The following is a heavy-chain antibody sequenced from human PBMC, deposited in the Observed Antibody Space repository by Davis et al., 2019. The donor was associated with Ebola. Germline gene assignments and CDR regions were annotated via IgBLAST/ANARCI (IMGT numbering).Heavy chain of an antibody. V-gene: IGHV4-4*07. J-gene: IGHJ3*02. CDR3: ARGRAADIVVVPAAILSAFDI. Sequence: SETLSLTCTVSGGSISSYYWSWIRQPAGKGLEWIGRIYTSGSTNYNPSLKSRVTMSVDTSKNQFSLKLSSVTAADTAVYYCARGRAADIVVVPAAILSAFDIWGQGTMVTVSS. CDR2: IYTSGST. CDR1: GGSISSYY. D-gene: IGHD2-2*02.